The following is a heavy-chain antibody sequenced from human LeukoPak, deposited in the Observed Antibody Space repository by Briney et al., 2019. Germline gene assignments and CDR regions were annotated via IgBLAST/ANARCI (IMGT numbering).Heavy chain of an antibody. CDR3: GKSGSSDWHFFDY. Sequence: GGSLRLPCAAYGFTSSSYSMNWVRQAPGKGLEWVSTISGDGGDTHYADSVRGRFTISRANSKNTLFMQMNSLRAEDTAVYYCGKSGSSDWHFFDYWGQGTLVTASS. CDR1: GFTSSSYS. V-gene: IGHV3-23*01. CDR2: ISGDGGDT. D-gene: IGHD6-19*01. J-gene: IGHJ4*02.